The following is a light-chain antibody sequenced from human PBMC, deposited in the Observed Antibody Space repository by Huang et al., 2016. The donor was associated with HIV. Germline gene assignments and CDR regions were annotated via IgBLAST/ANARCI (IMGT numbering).Light chain of an antibody. V-gene: IGKV2-28*01. Sequence: DIVMTQSPLSLAVTPGEPASISCRSSQSILHSHGYNYLDWYMQKPGQSPQLLIDMGTNPASGVTDRISGGGSGLAFTLNISKVEAVDVGVYYCMQAQQTPYTFGPGTKLDIK. CDR3: MQAQQTPYT. CDR2: MGT. CDR1: QSILHSHGYNY. J-gene: IGKJ2*01.